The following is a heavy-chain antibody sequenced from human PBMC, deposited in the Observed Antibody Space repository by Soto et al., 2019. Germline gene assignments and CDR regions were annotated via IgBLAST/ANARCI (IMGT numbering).Heavy chain of an antibody. J-gene: IGHJ4*02. V-gene: IGHV1-69*06. CDR3: AMGAAYYYDSSGYYNFDY. D-gene: IGHD3-22*01. CDR1: GGTFSSYA. CDR2: IIPIFGTA. Sequence: ASVKVSCKASGGTFSSYAISWVRQAPGQGLEWMGGIIPIFGTANYAQKFQDRVTITADKSTSTAYMELSRLRSEDTAVYYCAMGAAYYYDSSGYYNFDYWGQGTLVTVSS.